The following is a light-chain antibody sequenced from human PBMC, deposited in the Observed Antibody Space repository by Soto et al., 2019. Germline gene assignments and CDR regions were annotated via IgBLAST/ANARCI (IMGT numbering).Light chain of an antibody. CDR1: SSNIGSDY. CDR2: TNY. CDR3: AAWDARLSAWV. Sequence: QSVLTQPPSASGTPGQRVTISCSGSSSNIGSDYVYWYQQLPGTAPKLHIYTNYQRPSGVPDRFSGSKSGTSASLAISGLRSEDEADYWCAAWDARLSAWVFGGGTKLTVL. V-gene: IGLV1-47*02. J-gene: IGLJ3*02.